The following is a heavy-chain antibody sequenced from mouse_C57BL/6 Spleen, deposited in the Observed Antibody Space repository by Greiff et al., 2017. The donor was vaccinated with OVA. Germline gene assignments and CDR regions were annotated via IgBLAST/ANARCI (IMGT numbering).Heavy chain of an antibody. Sequence: DVMLVESGGGLVKPGGSLKLSCAASGFTFSDYGMHWVRQAPEKGLEWVANINYDGSSTYYLDSLKSRFIISRDNAKNILYLQMSSLKSEDTATYYCAREGGTLAMDYWGQGTSVTVSS. CDR3: AREGGTLAMDY. J-gene: IGHJ4*01. V-gene: IGHV5-16*01. D-gene: IGHD3-3*01. CDR2: INYDGSST. CDR1: GFTFSDYG.